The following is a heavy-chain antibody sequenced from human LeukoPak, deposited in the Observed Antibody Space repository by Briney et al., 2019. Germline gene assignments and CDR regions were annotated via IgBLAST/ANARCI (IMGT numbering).Heavy chain of an antibody. V-gene: IGHV3-48*01. Sequence: PGGSLRLSCAASGFTFSSYSMNWVRQAPGKGLEWVSYITSSSGTIYYTDSVKGRFTISRDTAKNSLYLQMNSLRAEDTAVYYCATGDSGAFDIWGQGTMVTVSS. J-gene: IGHJ3*02. CDR3: ATGDSGAFDI. CDR1: GFTFSSYS. D-gene: IGHD7-27*01. CDR2: ITSSSGTI.